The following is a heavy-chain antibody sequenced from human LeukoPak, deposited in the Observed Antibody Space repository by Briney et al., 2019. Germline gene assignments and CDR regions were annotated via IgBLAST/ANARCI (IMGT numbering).Heavy chain of an antibody. CDR2: ISGSGGST. CDR3: AKARRYCSSTSCYPRDYYYYGMDV. J-gene: IGHJ6*02. CDR1: GFTFSSYA. Sequence: PGGSLRLSCAASGFTFSSYAMSWVRQAPGKGLEWVSAISGSGGSTYYADSVKGRFTISRDNSKNTLYLQMNSLRAEDTAVYYCAKARRYCSSTSCYPRDYYYYGMDVWGQGTTDTVSS. V-gene: IGHV3-23*01. D-gene: IGHD2-2*01.